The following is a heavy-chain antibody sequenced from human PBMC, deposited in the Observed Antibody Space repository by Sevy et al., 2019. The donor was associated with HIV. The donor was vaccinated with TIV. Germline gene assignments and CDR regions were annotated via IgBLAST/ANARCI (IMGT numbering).Heavy chain of an antibody. J-gene: IGHJ5*02. CDR3: ARDLGPS. Sequence: SETLSLTCTVSGASISSGSYWTWIRQPAGKGLEWIGRIYTSGTTNYNPSLKSRLTLSLDTSKDQFSLKLTSVTAADTAVYYCARDLGPSWGPGTLVTVSS. V-gene: IGHV4-61*02. CDR2: IYTSGTT. CDR1: GASISSGSY.